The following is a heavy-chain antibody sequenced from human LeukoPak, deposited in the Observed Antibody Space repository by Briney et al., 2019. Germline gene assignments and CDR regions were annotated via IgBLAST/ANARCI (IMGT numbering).Heavy chain of an antibody. CDR3: ARVSSSWYSGNWFDP. J-gene: IGHJ5*02. D-gene: IGHD6-13*01. Sequence: SETLSLTCTVSGGSTSSYYWSWIRQPPGKGLEWIGYIYYSGSTNYNPSLKSRVTISVDTSKNQFSLKLSSVTAADTAVYYCARVSSSWYSGNWFDPWGQGTLVTVSS. CDR2: IYYSGST. CDR1: GGSTSSYY. V-gene: IGHV4-59*01.